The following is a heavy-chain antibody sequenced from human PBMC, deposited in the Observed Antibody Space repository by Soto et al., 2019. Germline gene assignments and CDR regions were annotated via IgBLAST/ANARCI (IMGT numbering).Heavy chain of an antibody. CDR2: ISSGSSGI. V-gene: IGHV3-48*02. J-gene: IGHJ6*02. CDR3: ARERWSDV. CDR1: GFTFRSYA. D-gene: IGHD2-15*01. Sequence: EVQLVESGGGLVQPGEFLRLSCAASGFTFRSYAMNWLRQSPGKGLEWLSYISSGSSGIYYADSVKGRFTISRDDAENSLYLQMNSLRDEDTAVYYCARERWSDVWGQGTTVTVTS.